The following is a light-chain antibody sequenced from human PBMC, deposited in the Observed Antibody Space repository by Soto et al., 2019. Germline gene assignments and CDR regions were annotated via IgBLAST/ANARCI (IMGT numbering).Light chain of an antibody. CDR3: QQHGSSPPSWT. J-gene: IGKJ1*01. Sequence: ETVLTQSPGTLSLSPGERATLFCRASQSLSSSYLAWYQQRPGQAPRLLIYGASSRATGIPDRFSGSGSGTDFTLTTSRLEPEDFAVYYFQQHGSSPPSWTFGQGSKVEIK. CDR1: QSLSSSY. CDR2: GAS. V-gene: IGKV3-20*01.